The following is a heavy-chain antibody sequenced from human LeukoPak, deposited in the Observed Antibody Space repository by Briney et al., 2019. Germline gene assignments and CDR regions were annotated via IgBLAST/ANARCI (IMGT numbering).Heavy chain of an antibody. J-gene: IGHJ4*02. D-gene: IGHD4-23*01. V-gene: IGHV4-59*12. CDR1: GGSISSYY. CDR2: IDYSGSA. Sequence: SETLSLTCTVSGGSISSYYWSWIRQSPGKGLEWIGYIDYSGSAYYNPSFKSRVTISVDTAKSQFSLDLRSVTAADTAVYYCARDARNGNSPLDYWGQGTLVTVSS. CDR3: ARDARNGNSPLDY.